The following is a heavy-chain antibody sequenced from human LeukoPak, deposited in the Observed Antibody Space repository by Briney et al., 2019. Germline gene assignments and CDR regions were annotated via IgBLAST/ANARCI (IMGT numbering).Heavy chain of an antibody. CDR1: GGSISSYY. D-gene: IGHD3-10*01. V-gene: IGHV4-4*07. J-gene: IGHJ3*02. Sequence: SETLSPTCTVSGGSISSYYWSWIRQPAGKGLEWIGRIYSSGSTNYNPSLKSRVTMSADTSKNQFSLKLISVTAADTAVYYCARALWFGESHDAFDIWGQGTMVTVSS. CDR2: IYSSGST. CDR3: ARALWFGESHDAFDI.